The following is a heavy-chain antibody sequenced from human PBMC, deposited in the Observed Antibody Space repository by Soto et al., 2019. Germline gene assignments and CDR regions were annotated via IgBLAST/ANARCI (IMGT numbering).Heavy chain of an antibody. D-gene: IGHD4-17*01. CDR3: ARDLSGDYGALDT. CDR1: GFTFSSYG. J-gene: IGHJ3*02. Sequence: PGGSLRLSCAPSGFTFSSYGMHWVRQAPGKGLEWVAVIWYDGSNKVYADSVKGRFTISRDNSKNTLYLQMNSLRAEDTAVYYCARDLSGDYGALDTWGQGTMVTVSS. V-gene: IGHV3-33*01. CDR2: IWYDGSNK.